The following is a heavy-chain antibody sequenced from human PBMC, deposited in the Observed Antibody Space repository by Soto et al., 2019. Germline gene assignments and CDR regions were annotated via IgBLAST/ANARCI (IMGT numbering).Heavy chain of an antibody. J-gene: IGHJ6*02. CDR1: GASISPYY. V-gene: IGHV4-59*01. CDR3: ARDRGDRNDYYYGVDV. Sequence: SETLSLTCSVSGASISPYYWSWIRQPPGKGLEWIGYIYYSGSTNYNPSLKSRVTISLDTSKNQFSLKLSSVTAADTAMYYCARDRGDRNDYYYGVDVWGQGTTVTVSS. D-gene: IGHD7-27*01. CDR2: IYYSGST.